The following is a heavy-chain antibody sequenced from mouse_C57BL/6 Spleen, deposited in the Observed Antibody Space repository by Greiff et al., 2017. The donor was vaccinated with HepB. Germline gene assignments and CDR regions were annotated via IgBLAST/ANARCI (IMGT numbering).Heavy chain of an antibody. CDR3: VRHDWDHWYFDV. V-gene: IGHV10-1*01. CDR2: IRSKSNNYAT. Sequence: EVQRVESGGGLVQPKGSLKLSCAASGFSFNTYAMNWVRQAPGKGLEWVARIRSKSNNYATYYADSVKDRFTISRDDSESMLYLQMNNLKTEDTAMYYCVRHDWDHWYFDVWGTGTTVTVSS. D-gene: IGHD4-1*01. CDR1: GFSFNTYA. J-gene: IGHJ1*03.